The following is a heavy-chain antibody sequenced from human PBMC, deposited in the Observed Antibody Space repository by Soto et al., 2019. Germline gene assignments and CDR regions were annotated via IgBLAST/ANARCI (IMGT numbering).Heavy chain of an antibody. D-gene: IGHD3-16*02. J-gene: IGHJ4*02. CDR2: INHSGIT. V-gene: IGHV4-34*01. CDR1: GGSFSGYY. Sequence: QEQLQQWGAGLLKPSETLSLTCAVYGGSFSGYYWSWIRQPPGKGLEWIGEINHSGITNYNPSLTSRVHISVDTSTNQFSLKLSSVPAADTAVYYCARALRFYDYAGGTFRYSDWGQGTLVTVSS. CDR3: ARALRFYDYAGGTFRYSD.